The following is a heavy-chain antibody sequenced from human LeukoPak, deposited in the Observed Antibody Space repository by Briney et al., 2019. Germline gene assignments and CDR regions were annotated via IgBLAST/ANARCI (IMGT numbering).Heavy chain of an antibody. Sequence: GGSLRLSCVSSGFTFNNYAMNWVRQAPGKGLEWVSSISGSGSITYYADSVKGRFTISRDTSKNTLWLQMNSLRVDDTALYYCAKSLGGDYGSGSYYVVFDSWGQGTLVTISS. D-gene: IGHD3-10*01. J-gene: IGHJ4*02. V-gene: IGHV3-23*01. CDR3: AKSLGGDYGSGSYYVVFDS. CDR1: GFTFNNYA. CDR2: ISGSGSIT.